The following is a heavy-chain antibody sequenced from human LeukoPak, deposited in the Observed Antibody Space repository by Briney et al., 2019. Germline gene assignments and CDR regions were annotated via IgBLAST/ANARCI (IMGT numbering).Heavy chain of an antibody. V-gene: IGHV3-74*01. CDR1: GFSLSGYW. CDR2: NNGDGSTT. Sequence: GGSLRLSCVASGFSLSGYWMYWVRQAPGKGLMYISRNNGDGSTTNYADVVKGRFTISRDNSKNTLYLQMNSLRAEDTAVYYCARGNPGGEFYWGQGTLVTVSS. CDR3: ARGNPGGEFY. D-gene: IGHD1-14*01. J-gene: IGHJ4*02.